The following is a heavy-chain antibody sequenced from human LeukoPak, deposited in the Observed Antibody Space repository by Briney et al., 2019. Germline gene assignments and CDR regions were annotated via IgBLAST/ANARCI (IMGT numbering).Heavy chain of an antibody. J-gene: IGHJ4*02. CDR3: ASADSSGWYYFDY. CDR1: GGSVSSGSYY. V-gene: IGHV4-61*01. Sequence: PSETLSLTCTVSGGSVSSGSYYWSWIRQPPGKGLEWIGYIYYSGSTNYNPSLKSRVTISVDTSKNQFSLKLSSVTAADTAVYYCASADSSGWYYFDYWGQGTLVTVSS. D-gene: IGHD6-19*01. CDR2: IYYSGST.